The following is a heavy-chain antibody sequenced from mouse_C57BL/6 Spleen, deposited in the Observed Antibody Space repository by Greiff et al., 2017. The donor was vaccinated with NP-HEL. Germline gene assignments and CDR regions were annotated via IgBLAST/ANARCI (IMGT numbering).Heavy chain of an antibody. CDR1: GYTFTSYW. V-gene: IGHV1-69*01. J-gene: IGHJ2*01. D-gene: IGHD1-1*01. CDR3: ARSDYGSSSWYFDY. CDR2: IDPSDSYT. Sequence: VQLQQPGAELVMPGASVKLSCKASGYTFTSYWMHWVKQRPGQGLEWIGEIDPSDSYTNYNQKFKGKSTLTVDKSSSTAYMQLSSLTSEDSAVYYCARSDYGSSSWYFDYWGQGTTLTVSS.